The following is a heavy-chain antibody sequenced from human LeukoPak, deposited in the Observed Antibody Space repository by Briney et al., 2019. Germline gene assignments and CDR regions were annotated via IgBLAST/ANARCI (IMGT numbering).Heavy chain of an antibody. V-gene: IGHV3-33*01. CDR3: ARDLRYGGNSFGYFDY. Sequence: GGSLRLSCAGSGFTFSSYGINWVRQAPGKGLEWVAVIWYDGGEKYYADSVKGRFTISRDNSKNTLYLQMNSLRAEDTAVYYCARDLRYGGNSFGYFDYWGQGTLVTVSS. D-gene: IGHD4-17*01. CDR2: IWYDGGEK. CDR1: GFTFSSYG. J-gene: IGHJ4*02.